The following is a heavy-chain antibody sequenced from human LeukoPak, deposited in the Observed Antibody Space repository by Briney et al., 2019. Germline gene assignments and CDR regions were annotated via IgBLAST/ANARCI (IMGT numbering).Heavy chain of an antibody. CDR1: GYTFTGYY. CDR2: INPNSGGT. V-gene: IGHV1-2*06. J-gene: IGHJ4*02. CDR3: ARGLLHWNYYESSCSAEISC. D-gene: IGHD3-22*01. Sequence: ASVKVSCKASGYTFTGYYMHWVRQAPGQGLEWMGRINPNSGGTNYAQKFQGRVTMTRDTSISTAYMELSRLRSDDTAVYYCARGLLHWNYYESSCSAEISCWGQGTLVTVSS.